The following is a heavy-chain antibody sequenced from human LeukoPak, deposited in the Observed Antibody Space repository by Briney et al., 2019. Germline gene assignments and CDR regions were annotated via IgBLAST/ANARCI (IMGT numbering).Heavy chain of an antibody. CDR1: GFTFNSYE. Sequence: GGSLRLSCEASGFTFNSYEMNWVRQAPGKGLEWISYISSSGSTKYYAESVEGRFTISRENAKTTLYLQMSSLRAEDTAIYYCARDGLVNSLDHWGQGTPVTVSS. J-gene: IGHJ5*02. CDR3: ARDGLVNSLDH. D-gene: IGHD3/OR15-3a*01. CDR2: ISSSGSTK. V-gene: IGHV3-48*03.